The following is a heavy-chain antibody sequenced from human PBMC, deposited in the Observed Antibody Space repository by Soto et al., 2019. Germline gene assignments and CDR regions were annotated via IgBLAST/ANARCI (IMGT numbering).Heavy chain of an antibody. Sequence: PGGSLRLSCAASGFTFSSYATHWVRQAPGKGLEWVAVISYDGSNKYYADSVKGRFTISRDNSKNTLYLQMNSLRAEDTAVYYCERPRIAARLAGGMDVWGQGTTVTVSS. J-gene: IGHJ6*02. D-gene: IGHD6-6*01. CDR2: ISYDGSNK. CDR3: ERPRIAARLAGGMDV. CDR1: GFTFSSYA. V-gene: IGHV3-30-3*01.